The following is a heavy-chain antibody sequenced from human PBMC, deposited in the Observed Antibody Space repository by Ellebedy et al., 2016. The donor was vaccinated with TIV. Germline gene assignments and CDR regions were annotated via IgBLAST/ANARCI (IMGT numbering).Heavy chain of an antibody. V-gene: IGHV3-23*01. CDR2: ISGSGGST. D-gene: IGHD2-2*01. CDR1: GFTFSSYA. CDR3: ANGPGSLLVVPAVRWGNTGNFDY. Sequence: GESLKISCAASGFTFSSYAMNWVRQAPGKGLEWVSAISGSGGSTYYADSVKGRFTISRDNSKNTLYLQMNSLRAEDTAVYYCANGPGSLLVVPAVRWGNTGNFDYWGQGTLVTVSS. J-gene: IGHJ4*02.